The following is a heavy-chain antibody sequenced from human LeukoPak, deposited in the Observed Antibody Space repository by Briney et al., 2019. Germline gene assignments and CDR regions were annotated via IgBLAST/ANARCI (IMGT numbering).Heavy chain of an antibody. V-gene: IGHV4-4*07. Sequence: SETLSLTCTVSSDSMSDYYWSWIRQPVGKGLEGIGRIFTSGNTKYNPSFQSRVTMSVDTSRKQISLKMTSVTAADTAVYYCATDQPHTASFYAYWGQGTLVTVSS. D-gene: IGHD2/OR15-2a*01. CDR3: ATDQPHTASFYAY. CDR2: IFTSGNT. CDR1: SDSMSDYY. J-gene: IGHJ4*02.